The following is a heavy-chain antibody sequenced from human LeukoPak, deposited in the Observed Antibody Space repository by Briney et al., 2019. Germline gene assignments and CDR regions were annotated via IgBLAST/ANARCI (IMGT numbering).Heavy chain of an antibody. CDR1: GNSFGDYY. CDR2: IYTSGST. J-gene: IGHJ5*02. CDR3: TRDTGTTGEVKFDP. V-gene: IGHV4-4*07. D-gene: IGHD4-17*01. Sequence: TSSETLSLTCTVSGNSFGDYYWSWIRRPAGKGLEWIGRIYTSGSTTYNPSLKSRVTMSVDTSKSQFSLNLMSVTAADTAVYYCTRDTGTTGEVKFDPWGQGTLVTASS.